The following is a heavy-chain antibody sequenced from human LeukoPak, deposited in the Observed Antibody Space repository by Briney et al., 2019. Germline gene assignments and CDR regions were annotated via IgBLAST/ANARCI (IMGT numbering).Heavy chain of an antibody. Sequence: GGSLRLSCAASGFSFSSYWMHWVRQAPGKGLVWVSRINTDGSTTYYADSVKGRFTISRDNSKNTLYLQMNSLRPEDTAVYYCAREGGISVLGTLDYWGQGTLVTVSS. J-gene: IGHJ4*02. V-gene: IGHV3-74*01. D-gene: IGHD6-19*01. CDR2: INTDGSTT. CDR1: GFSFSSYW. CDR3: AREGGISVLGTLDY.